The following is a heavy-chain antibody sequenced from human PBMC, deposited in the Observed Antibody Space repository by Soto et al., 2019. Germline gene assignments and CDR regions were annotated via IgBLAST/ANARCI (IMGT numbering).Heavy chain of an antibody. D-gene: IGHD3-10*01. CDR3: ARDLIAVQWFGDITHGMDV. CDR1: GFTFSSYG. J-gene: IGHJ6*02. V-gene: IGHV3-33*08. Sequence: GGSLRLSCAASGFTFSSYGMHWVRQAPGKGLEWVAVIWYDGSNKYYADSVKGRFTISRDNSKNTLYLQMNSLRAEDTAVYYCARDLIAVQWFGDITHGMDVWRQGTTVPVSS. CDR2: IWYDGSNK.